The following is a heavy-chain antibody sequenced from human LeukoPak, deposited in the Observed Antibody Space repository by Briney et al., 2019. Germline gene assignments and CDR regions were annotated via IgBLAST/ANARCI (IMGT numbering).Heavy chain of an antibody. CDR3: AKERRDGYRNHFDY. Sequence: GGSLRLSCAASGFTFSSYGMHWVRQAPGKGLEWVAVIWYDGSNKYYADSVKGRFTISRDNSKNTLYLQMNSLRAEDTAVYYCAKERRDGYRNHFDYWGQGTLDTVSS. V-gene: IGHV3-33*06. J-gene: IGHJ4*02. CDR2: IWYDGSNK. CDR1: GFTFSSYG. D-gene: IGHD5-24*01.